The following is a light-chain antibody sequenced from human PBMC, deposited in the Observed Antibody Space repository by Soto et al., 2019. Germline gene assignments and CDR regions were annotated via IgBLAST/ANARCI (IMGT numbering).Light chain of an antibody. CDR3: QQRSSWPPIT. CDR1: QSVSGGY. Sequence: IALTQSPGTLSLSLGERPSLSCSASQSVSGGYLAWYQQKRGQAPRLLIYDTSGRATGIPARFSGSGSGTDFTLTISSLEPEDFAVYYCQQRSSWPPITFGQGTRLEIK. CDR2: DTS. J-gene: IGKJ5*01. V-gene: IGKV3D-20*02.